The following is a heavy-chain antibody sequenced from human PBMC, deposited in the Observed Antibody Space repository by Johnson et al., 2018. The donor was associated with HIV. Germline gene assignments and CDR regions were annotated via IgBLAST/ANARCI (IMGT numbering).Heavy chain of an antibody. CDR3: AKDQGIVGATVFDI. CDR1: GFTFSNYG. V-gene: IGHV3-30*02. Sequence: QVQLVESGGGVVQPGRSLRLSCAASGFTFSNYGMHWVSQAPGKGLEWVAFIRYDGSHTYYADSVKGRFTISRDNSKNTLYLQMNSLRAEDTAVYYCAKDQGIVGATVFDIWGQGTMVTVSS. CDR2: IRYDGSHT. J-gene: IGHJ3*02. D-gene: IGHD1-26*01.